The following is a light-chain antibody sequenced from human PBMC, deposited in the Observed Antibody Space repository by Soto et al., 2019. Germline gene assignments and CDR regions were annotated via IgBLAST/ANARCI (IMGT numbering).Light chain of an antibody. CDR2: EAS. CDR3: ASPTTTSFV. J-gene: IGLJ1*01. V-gene: IGLV2-14*01. Sequence: QSALTQPASVSGSPGQSITISCTGTSSDVGAYNFVSWYQHHPDKAPKLMISEASNRPSGVSDRFSGSKSGNTASLTISGLQAEDEDDYYCASPTTTSFVFGTGTKVTVL. CDR1: SSDVGAYNF.